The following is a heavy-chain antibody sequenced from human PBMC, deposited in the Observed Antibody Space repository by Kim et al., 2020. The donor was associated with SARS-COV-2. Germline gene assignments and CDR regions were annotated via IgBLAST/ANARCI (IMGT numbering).Heavy chain of an antibody. V-gene: IGHV1-2*02. Sequence: NGGANFAQKFQGRVTMTRDTSINTVYMELVSLTSDDTAVYFCARSDTSSGFWGQGTLVTVSS. CDR2: NGGA. CDR3: ARSDTSSGF. D-gene: IGHD6-6*01. J-gene: IGHJ4*02.